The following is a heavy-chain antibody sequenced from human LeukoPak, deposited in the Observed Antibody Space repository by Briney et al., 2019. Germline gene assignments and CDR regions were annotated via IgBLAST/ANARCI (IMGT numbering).Heavy chain of an antibody. Sequence: GGSLRLSCAASGFTFSSYAMSWVRQAPGKGLEWVSAISGSGGSTYYADSVKGRFTISRDNSKNTLYLLMNSLRAEDTAVYYCAKDGESAMIHDYWGQGTLVTVSS. CDR3: AKDGESAMIHDY. CDR1: GFTFSSYA. D-gene: IGHD5-12*01. J-gene: IGHJ4*02. CDR2: ISGSGGST. V-gene: IGHV3-23*01.